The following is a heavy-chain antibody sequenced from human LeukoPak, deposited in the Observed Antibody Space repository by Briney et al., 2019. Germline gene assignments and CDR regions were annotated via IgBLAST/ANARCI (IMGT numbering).Heavy chain of an antibody. Sequence: ASVKVSCKASGYTFTGYSMHWVRQAPGQGLEWMGRINPNSGGTNYAQKFQGRVTMTRDTSISIAYMELSRLRSDDTAVYYCAREYRGDYFDYWGQGTLVTVSS. V-gene: IGHV1-2*06. CDR3: AREYRGDYFDY. CDR1: GYTFTGYS. J-gene: IGHJ4*02. D-gene: IGHD2-2*02. CDR2: INPNSGGT.